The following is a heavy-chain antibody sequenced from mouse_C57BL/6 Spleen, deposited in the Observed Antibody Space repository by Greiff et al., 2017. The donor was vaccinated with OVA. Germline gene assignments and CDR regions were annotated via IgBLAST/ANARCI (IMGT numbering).Heavy chain of an antibody. CDR2: ISYDGSN. CDR1: GYSITSGYY. J-gene: IGHJ2*01. V-gene: IGHV3-6*01. CDR3: ARKRLLTGNFDY. Sequence: ESGPGLVKPSQSLSLTCSVTGYSITSGYYWNWIRQFPGNKLEWMGYISYDGSNNYNPSLKNRISITRDTSKNQFFLKLNSVTTEDTATYYCARKRLLTGNFDYWGQGTTLTVSS. D-gene: IGHD4-1*01.